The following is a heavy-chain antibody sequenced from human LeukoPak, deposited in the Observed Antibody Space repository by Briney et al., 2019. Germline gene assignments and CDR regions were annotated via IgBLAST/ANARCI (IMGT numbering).Heavy chain of an antibody. J-gene: IGHJ5*02. CDR3: ARAGPIEYRETNWFDP. Sequence: PSETLSLTCSVSDGSLSSHYWSWIRQPPGKGLELIGYVDDSGSTSYNPSLNSRVTISIDTSKNQFSLKLRSVTAADTAVYYCARAGPIEYRETNWFDPWGQGTLVTVSS. V-gene: IGHV4-59*11. D-gene: IGHD6-6*01. CDR2: VDDSGST. CDR1: DGSLSSHY.